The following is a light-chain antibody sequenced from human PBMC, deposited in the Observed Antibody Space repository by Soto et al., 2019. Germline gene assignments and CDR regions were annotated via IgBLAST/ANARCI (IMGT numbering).Light chain of an antibody. CDR1: QSVSSIY. CDR3: QQYGGSPPYT. Sequence: EMVLTQSPGTLSLSPGERATLSCRARQSVSSIYLAWYQQKPGQAPRLLIYRASSRATGIPDRFSGSGSGTDYTLTISRLEPEDFEVYYCQQYGGSPPYTFGQGNKLEIK. V-gene: IGKV3-20*01. CDR2: RAS. J-gene: IGKJ2*01.